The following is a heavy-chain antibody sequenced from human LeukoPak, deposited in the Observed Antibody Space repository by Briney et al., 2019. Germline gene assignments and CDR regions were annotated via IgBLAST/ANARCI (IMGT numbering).Heavy chain of an antibody. J-gene: IGHJ4*02. V-gene: IGHV3-23*01. Sequence: PGGSLRLSCAASGFTFSSYAMSWVRQAPGEGLEWVSAISGSGSSTYYTDSVKGRFTISRDNSKNTLYLQMNSLRAEDTAVYYCAKDLGYCSAGNCYTFDFWGQGTLVTVSS. CDR2: ISGSGSST. D-gene: IGHD2-15*01. CDR3: AKDLGYCSAGNCYTFDF. CDR1: GFTFSSYA.